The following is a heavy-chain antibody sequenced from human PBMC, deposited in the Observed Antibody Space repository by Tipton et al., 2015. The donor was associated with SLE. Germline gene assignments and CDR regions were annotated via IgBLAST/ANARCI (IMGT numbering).Heavy chain of an antibody. CDR1: GFTFSSCG. D-gene: IGHD2-21*02. V-gene: IGHV3-30*02. J-gene: IGHJ4*02. CDR2: IRYDGSNK. Sequence: GSLRLSCAASGFTFSSCGMHWVRQAPGKGLEWVAFIRYDGSNKYYADSVKGRFTISRDNSKNTLYLQMNSLRAEDTAVYYCAKGDLIVVVTATPDYWGQGTLVTVSS. CDR3: AKGDLIVVVTATPDY.